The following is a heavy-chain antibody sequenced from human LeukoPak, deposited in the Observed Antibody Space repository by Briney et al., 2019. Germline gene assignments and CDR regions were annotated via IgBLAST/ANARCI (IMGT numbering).Heavy chain of an antibody. V-gene: IGHV4-59*01. D-gene: IGHD3-10*01. CDR2: IFNSGST. Sequence: SETLSLTCTVSGDSMSSYSWSWIRQPPGKGLEWIGYIFNSGSTIYNPSLKSRVTISLDMSKKQFSLRLSSVTAADTAVYYCASDYGSGSHRFDYWGQGTLVTVSS. CDR3: ASDYGSGSHRFDY. J-gene: IGHJ4*02. CDR1: GDSMSSYS.